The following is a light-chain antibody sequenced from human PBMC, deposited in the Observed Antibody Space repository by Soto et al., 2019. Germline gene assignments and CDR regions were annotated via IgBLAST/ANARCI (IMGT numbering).Light chain of an antibody. CDR3: QHYNSYSEA. Sequence: DTQTTQSPSTLSASVADRVTITCRASQSISSWLAWYQQKPGKAPKLLIYDASSLESGVPSRFSGSGSGTEFTLTISSLQPDDFATYYCQHYNSYSEALGQGTKVDI. CDR2: DAS. J-gene: IGKJ1*01. V-gene: IGKV1-5*01. CDR1: QSISSW.